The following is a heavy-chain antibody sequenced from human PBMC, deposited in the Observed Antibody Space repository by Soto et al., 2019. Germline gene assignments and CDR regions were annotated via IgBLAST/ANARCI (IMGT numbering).Heavy chain of an antibody. Sequence: QVQLVESGGGLVKPGGSLRLSCAASGFTFSDYYMSWIRQAPGKGLEWVSYISSSGSTIYYADSVKGRFTISRDNAKNSLYLQMNSLRAEDTAVYYCVRDLCSGGSCYSLDYYYGMDVWGQGTTVTVSS. CDR3: VRDLCSGGSCYSLDYYYGMDV. V-gene: IGHV3-11*01. D-gene: IGHD2-15*01. J-gene: IGHJ6*02. CDR2: ISSSGSTI. CDR1: GFTFSDYY.